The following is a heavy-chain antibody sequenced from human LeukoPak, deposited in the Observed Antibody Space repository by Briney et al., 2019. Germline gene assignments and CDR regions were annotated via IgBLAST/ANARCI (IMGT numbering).Heavy chain of an antibody. J-gene: IGHJ4*02. CDR3: AKDLAGYCRSTSCHMDY. CDR1: GFTFSSYA. Sequence: GGSLRLSCAASGFTFSSYAMSWVRQAPGKGLEWGSAISGSGGSTYYADSVKGRFTISRDNSKNALYLQVNSLRAEDTAVYYCAKDLAGYCRSTSCHMDYWGQGTLVTVSS. CDR2: ISGSGGST. D-gene: IGHD2-2*01. V-gene: IGHV3-23*01.